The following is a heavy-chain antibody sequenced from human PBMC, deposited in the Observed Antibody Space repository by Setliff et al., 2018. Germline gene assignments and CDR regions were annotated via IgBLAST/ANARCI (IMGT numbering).Heavy chain of an antibody. CDR2: INYTGNT. J-gene: IGHJ3*02. D-gene: IGHD2-15*01. Sequence: SETLSLTCTVSGGSISSSSYYWGWLRQPPGKGLEWIGSINYTGNTYYNPSLESRVTISVDTSKNQFSLNLRSVTAADTAVFYCARLPGYCIGGTCSGYHTFDIWGQGTMVTVSS. CDR3: ARLPGYCIGGTCSGYHTFDI. V-gene: IGHV4-39*01. CDR1: GGSISSSSYY.